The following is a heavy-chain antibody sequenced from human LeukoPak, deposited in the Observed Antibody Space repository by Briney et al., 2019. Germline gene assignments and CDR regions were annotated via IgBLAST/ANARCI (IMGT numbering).Heavy chain of an antibody. Sequence: SETPSLTCTVSGGSISSSSYCWGWIRQPPGKGLEWIGSIYYSGSTYYNPSLKSRVTISVDTSKNQFSLKLSSVTAADTAVYYCARRYDSGGYYPNYFDYWGQGTLVTVSS. V-gene: IGHV4-39*01. D-gene: IGHD3-22*01. CDR3: ARRYDSGGYYPNYFDY. J-gene: IGHJ4*02. CDR1: GGSISSSSYC. CDR2: IYYSGST.